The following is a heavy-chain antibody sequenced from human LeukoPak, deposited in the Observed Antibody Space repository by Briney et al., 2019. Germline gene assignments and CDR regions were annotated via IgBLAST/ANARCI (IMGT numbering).Heavy chain of an antibody. Sequence: PGGSLRLSCAPSGSTFSSYEMNWARQAPGKGLEWVSYISSSGSTIYYADSVKGRFTISRDNAKNSLYLQMNSLRAEDTAVYYCVRDPPYDILTGLMWDYWGQGTLVTVSS. V-gene: IGHV3-48*03. J-gene: IGHJ4*02. CDR2: ISSSGSTI. CDR3: VRDPPYDILTGLMWDY. CDR1: GSTFSSYE. D-gene: IGHD3-9*01.